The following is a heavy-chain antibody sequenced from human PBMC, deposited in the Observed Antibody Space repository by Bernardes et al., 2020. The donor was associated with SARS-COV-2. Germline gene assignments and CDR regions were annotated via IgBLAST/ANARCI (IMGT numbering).Heavy chain of an antibody. CDR3: TSRYITGTLNPWDY. CDR2: IRSKANSYAT. D-gene: IGHD1-7*01. J-gene: IGHJ4*02. V-gene: IGHV3-73*01. CDR1: GFTFSGSA. Sequence: GGSLRLSCAASGFTFSGSAMHWVRQASGKGLEWVGRIRSKANSYATAYAASVKGRFTISRDDSKNTAYLQMNSLKTEDTAVYYCTSRYITGTLNPWDYWGQGTLVTVSS.